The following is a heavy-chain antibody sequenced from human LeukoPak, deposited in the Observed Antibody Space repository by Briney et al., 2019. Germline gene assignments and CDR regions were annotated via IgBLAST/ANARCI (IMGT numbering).Heavy chain of an antibody. CDR2: INPNSGGP. J-gene: IGHJ4*02. CDR1: GYTFTGYY. CDR3: ARDYSSSWYSLYYFDY. Sequence: GASVKVSCKASGYTFTGYYMHWVRQAPGQGLEWMGWINPNSGGPNYAQKFQGRVTMTRDTSISTAYMELSRLRSDDTAVYYCARDYSSSWYSLYYFDYWGQGTLVTVSS. V-gene: IGHV1-2*02. D-gene: IGHD6-13*01.